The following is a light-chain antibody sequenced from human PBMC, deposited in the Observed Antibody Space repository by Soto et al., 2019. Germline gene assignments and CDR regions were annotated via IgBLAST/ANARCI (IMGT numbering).Light chain of an antibody. Sequence: EIVLTQSPGTLSLSPGERATLSCRASQSVSSSYLAWYQQKPGQAPRLLIYGASSRATGIPDRFSGSGSGADLTLNRSRLEAEDFAVYYCPQYGSSPDTFGQGTKLEIK. CDR2: GAS. CDR3: PQYGSSPDT. V-gene: IGKV3-20*01. CDR1: QSVSSSY. J-gene: IGKJ2*01.